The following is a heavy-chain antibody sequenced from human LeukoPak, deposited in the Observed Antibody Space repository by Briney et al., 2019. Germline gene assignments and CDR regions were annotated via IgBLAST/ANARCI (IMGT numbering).Heavy chain of an antibody. J-gene: IGHJ4*02. Sequence: PGGSLRLSCAASGFTFSSYSMHWVRQAPGKGLVWVSRINSDGSSTSYADSVKGRFTISRDNAKNTLYLQMNSLRAEDTAVYYCARPGYCSGGSCLGYWGQGTLVTVSS. D-gene: IGHD2-15*01. CDR1: GFTFSSYS. CDR2: INSDGSST. V-gene: IGHV3-74*01. CDR3: ARPGYCSGGSCLGY.